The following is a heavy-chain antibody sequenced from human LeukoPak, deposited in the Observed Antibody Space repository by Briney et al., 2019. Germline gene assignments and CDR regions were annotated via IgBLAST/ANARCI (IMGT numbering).Heavy chain of an antibody. CDR2: ISGTGDNT. J-gene: IGHJ4*02. CDR1: GFAFSNYA. V-gene: IGHV3-23*01. D-gene: IGHD6-19*01. CDR3: AKRSGYTTGWFFGF. Sequence: GGSLRLSCAASGFAFSNYAMNWVRQAPGKGLEGVASISGTGDNTYYAESVKGRFTISRDNSKTTVFLQMTSLRAEDTAVFYCAKRSGYTTGWFFGFWGKGTLVTVSS.